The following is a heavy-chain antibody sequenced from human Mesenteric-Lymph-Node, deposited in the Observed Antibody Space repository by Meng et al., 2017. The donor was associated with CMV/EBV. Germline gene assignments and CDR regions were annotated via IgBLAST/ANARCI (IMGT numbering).Heavy chain of an antibody. CDR3: ARGGCTNGVCYPYFDY. Sequence: FNFSSYWMHWVRQAPGKGLVWVSRINSDGSSTNYADSVKGRFTISRDNAKNTLYLQMNSLRAEDTAVYYCARGGCTNGVCYPYFDYWGQGTLVTVSS. V-gene: IGHV3-74*01. D-gene: IGHD2-8*01. CDR2: INSDGSST. J-gene: IGHJ4*02. CDR1: FNFSSYW.